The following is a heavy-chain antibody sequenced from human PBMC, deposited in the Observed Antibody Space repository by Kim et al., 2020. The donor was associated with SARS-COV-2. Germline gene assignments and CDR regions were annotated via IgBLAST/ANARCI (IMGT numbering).Heavy chain of an antibody. D-gene: IGHD2-15*01. V-gene: IGHV3-30-3*01. CDR3: ARERKDFAFDI. Sequence: GGSLRLSCAASGFTFSGYAMHWVRQAPGKGLEWVAVLSYDGSINYYAESVKGRFTISRDNSKNTLYLQMNSLRAEDTAVYYCARERKDFAFDIWGQGTMVTVSS. CDR1: GFTFSGYA. CDR2: LSYDGSIN. J-gene: IGHJ3*02.